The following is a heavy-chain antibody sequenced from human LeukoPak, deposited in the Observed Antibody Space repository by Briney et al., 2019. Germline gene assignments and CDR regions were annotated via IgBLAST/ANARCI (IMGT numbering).Heavy chain of an antibody. J-gene: IGHJ4*02. Sequence: ASVKVSCKASGYTFTSYGISWVRQAPGQGLEWMGWISAYNGNTNYAQKLQGRVTMTTDTSTSTAYMELRSLRSDDTAVYYCARDTTYNDYFWGSNRSVPLDSWGQGTLVTVSS. D-gene: IGHD3-16*02. V-gene: IGHV1-18*01. CDR1: GYTFTSYG. CDR3: ARDTTYNDYFWGSNRSVPLDS. CDR2: ISAYNGNT.